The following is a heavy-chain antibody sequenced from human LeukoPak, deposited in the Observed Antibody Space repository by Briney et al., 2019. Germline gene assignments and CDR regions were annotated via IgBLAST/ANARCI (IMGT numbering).Heavy chain of an antibody. Sequence: GGSLRLSCAASGFTFSIYAMSWVRQAPGKGLQWVSSITSSGDGTYSADSVKGRFAISRDNSENLLYLQMNSLRVEDTAVYFCAKDRPNYYGSNGHYYRRDGDYWGKGTLVTVSS. J-gene: IGHJ4*02. CDR2: ITSSGDGT. D-gene: IGHD3-22*01. CDR1: GFTFSIYA. CDR3: AKDRPNYYGSNGHYYRRDGDY. V-gene: IGHV3-23*01.